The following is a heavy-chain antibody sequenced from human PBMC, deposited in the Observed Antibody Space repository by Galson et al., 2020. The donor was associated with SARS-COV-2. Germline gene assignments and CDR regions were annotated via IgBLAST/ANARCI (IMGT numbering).Heavy chain of an antibody. J-gene: IGHJ4*02. CDR2: MNPNSGNT. CDR1: GYTFTSYD. V-gene: IGHV1-8*01. CDR3: AALLGAAAGTGFDY. Sequence: ASVKVSCKASGYTFTSYDINWVRQATGQGLEWMGWMNPNSGNTGYAQKFQGRVTMTRNTSISTAYMELSSLRSEDTAVYYCAALLGAAAGTGFDYWGQGTLVTVSS. D-gene: IGHD6-13*01.